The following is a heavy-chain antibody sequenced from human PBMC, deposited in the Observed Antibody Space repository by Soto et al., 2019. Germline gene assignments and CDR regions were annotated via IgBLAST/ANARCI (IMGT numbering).Heavy chain of an antibody. CDR3: ARMATFGSLNWFDP. V-gene: IGHV1-8*01. CDR2: MNPGSGDT. J-gene: IGHJ5*02. Sequence: ASVKVSCKASGDSVTNNDVTCVRQATGQVLEWMGWMNPGSGDTGYAQKFQGRVTMTRDISIATAYMELSSLRSDDTAIYYCARMATFGSLNWFDPWGQGTLVTVSS. CDR1: GDSVTNND. D-gene: IGHD3-16*01.